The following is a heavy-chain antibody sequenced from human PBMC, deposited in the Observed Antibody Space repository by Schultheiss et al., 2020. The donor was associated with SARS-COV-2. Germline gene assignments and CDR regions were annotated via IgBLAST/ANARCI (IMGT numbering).Heavy chain of an antibody. CDR3: ARLLAYSGFPFDY. CDR2: ISSSSSYT. CDR1: GFTFSDYY. Sequence: GESLKISCAASGFTFSDYYMSWIRQAPGKGLEWVSYISSSSSYTNYADSVKGRFTISRDNAKNSLYQQMNSLRAEDTAVYYCARLLAYSGFPFDYWGQGTLVTVSS. J-gene: IGHJ4*02. V-gene: IGHV3-11*06. D-gene: IGHD5-12*01.